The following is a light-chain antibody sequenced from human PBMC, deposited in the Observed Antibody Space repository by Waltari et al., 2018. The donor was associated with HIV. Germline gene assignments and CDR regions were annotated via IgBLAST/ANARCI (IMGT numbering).Light chain of an antibody. V-gene: IGKV2-28*01. CDR3: MQALQTPLT. CDR1: QSLLHSNGYHY. J-gene: IGKJ4*01. Sequence: DIVMTQSPLSLPVTPGEQAYISCRASQSLLHSNGYHYVDLYLQKPGQSPQLLIYLGSNRASGVPDRFSGSGSGTDFTLKISRVEAEDVGVYYCMQALQTPLTFGGGTKVEIK. CDR2: LGS.